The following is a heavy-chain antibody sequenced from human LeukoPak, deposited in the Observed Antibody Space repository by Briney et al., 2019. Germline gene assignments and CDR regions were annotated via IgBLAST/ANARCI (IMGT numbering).Heavy chain of an antibody. CDR1: GYTFTSYG. Sequence: ASVKVSCKASGYTFTSYGISWVRQAPGQGLEWMGWISAYNGNTNYAQNLQGRVTMTTDTSTSTAYMELSRLRSDDTAVYYCARAYYYDSSGYYHWFDPWGQGTLVTVSS. J-gene: IGHJ5*02. D-gene: IGHD3-22*01. CDR3: ARAYYYDSSGYYHWFDP. V-gene: IGHV1-18*01. CDR2: ISAYNGNT.